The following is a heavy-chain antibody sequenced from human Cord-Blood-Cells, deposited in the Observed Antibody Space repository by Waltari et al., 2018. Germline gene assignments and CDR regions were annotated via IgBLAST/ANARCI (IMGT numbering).Heavy chain of an antibody. Sequence: QVQLVESGGGVVQPGRSLRLSCAASGFTFSSYAMHWVRQAPGKGLEWVAVISYDGSNKYYADSVKGRFTISRDNSKNTLYLQMNSLRAEDTAVYYCAGGWFDPWGQGTLVTVSS. V-gene: IGHV3-30-3*01. CDR1: GFTFSSYA. CDR3: AGGWFDP. J-gene: IGHJ5*02. CDR2: ISYDGSNK.